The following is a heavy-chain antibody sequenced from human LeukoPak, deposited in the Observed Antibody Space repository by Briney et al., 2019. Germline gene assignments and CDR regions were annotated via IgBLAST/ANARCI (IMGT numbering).Heavy chain of an antibody. CDR1: GFTFSDYN. J-gene: IGHJ3*02. CDR2: ISRSGSTK. V-gene: IGHV3-11*04. CDR3: ARPTGPTQKDAFDI. D-gene: IGHD1-1*01. Sequence: GGSLRLSCAASGFTFSDYNMRWIRQAPGKGLEWVSSISRSGSTKYYADSVKGRFTISRDNAKNTLYLQMNSLRAEDTAVYYCARPTGPTQKDAFDIWGQGTMVTVSS.